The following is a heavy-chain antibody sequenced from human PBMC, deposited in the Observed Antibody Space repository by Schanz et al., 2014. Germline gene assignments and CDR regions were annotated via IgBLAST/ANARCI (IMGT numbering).Heavy chain of an antibody. Sequence: VQLVESGGGLVKPGGSLRLSCVASGFRFDDYAMHWVRQAPGKGLEWVSGMSWNAGSLGYGDSVKGRFTISRDNAKNSLYLQINSLRVEDTAVYYCARFLARYQYYGVDVWGQGTTVIVSS. J-gene: IGHJ6*02. V-gene: IGHV3-9*01. D-gene: IGHD3-3*01. CDR1: GFRFDDYA. CDR3: ARFLARYQYYGVDV. CDR2: MSWNAGSL.